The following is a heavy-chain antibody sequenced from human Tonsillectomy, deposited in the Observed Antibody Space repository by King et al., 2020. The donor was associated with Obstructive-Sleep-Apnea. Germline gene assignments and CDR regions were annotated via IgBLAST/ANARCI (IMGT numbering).Heavy chain of an antibody. CDR2: IKKDGSEK. V-gene: IGHV3-7*03. CDR3: ARLTYYYDSSGLYYFDY. Sequence: EVQLVESGGGLVQPGGSLRLSCAASGFTFSSYWMSWVRQAPGKGLGGVANIKKDGSEKYYVDSVKGRFTISRDNAKNSLYLQMNSLRAEDTAVYYCARLTYYYDSSGLYYFDYWGQGTLVTVSS. D-gene: IGHD3-22*01. CDR1: GFTFSSYW. J-gene: IGHJ4*02.